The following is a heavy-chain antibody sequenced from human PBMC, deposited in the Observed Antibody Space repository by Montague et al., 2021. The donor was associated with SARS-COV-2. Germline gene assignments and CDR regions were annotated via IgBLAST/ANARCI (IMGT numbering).Heavy chain of an antibody. Sequence: SETLSLTCSASGGTAITDTHYWGWVRHSPGKGLEWLGSVSYSGSTYYNPSVKCRVAVSLDPSRTQCSLRFSSLTVAAAAVYYWVRDARLNCFYYWGRGIL. D-gene: IGHD6-25*01. V-gene: IGHV4-39*07. CDR1: GGTAITDTHY. J-gene: IGHJ5*01. CDR3: VRDARLNCFYY. CDR2: VSYSGST.